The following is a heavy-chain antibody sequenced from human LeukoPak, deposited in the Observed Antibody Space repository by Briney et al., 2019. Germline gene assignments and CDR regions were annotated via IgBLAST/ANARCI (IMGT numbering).Heavy chain of an antibody. CDR3: ARMGIAAVGAYYFDY. CDR1: GFTFSDYY. J-gene: IGHJ4*02. CDR2: ISRNSYT. V-gene: IGHV3-11*06. Sequence: GRSLRLSCAASGFTFSDYYMSWIGQAPGKGLEGVSYISRNSYTNYADSVKGRFTISRDNAKNSLYLQMASLRAEDTAVYYCARMGIAAVGAYYFDYWGQGTLVAVSS. D-gene: IGHD6-13*01.